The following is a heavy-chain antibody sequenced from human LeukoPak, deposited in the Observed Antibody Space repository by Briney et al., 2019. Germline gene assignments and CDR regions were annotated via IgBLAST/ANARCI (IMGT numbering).Heavy chain of an antibody. CDR1: GFIFSSYA. CDR2: ISGGSERI. J-gene: IGHJ4*02. Sequence: GGSLRLSCAASGFIFSSYAMTWVRQAPGKGLEWVSSISGGSERIYYADSVKGRFTISRDNSKNTLYLQMNSLRAEDTAVYYCAKKGATTGDFDYWGQGTLVTVSS. D-gene: IGHD1-26*01. CDR3: AKKGATTGDFDY. V-gene: IGHV3-23*01.